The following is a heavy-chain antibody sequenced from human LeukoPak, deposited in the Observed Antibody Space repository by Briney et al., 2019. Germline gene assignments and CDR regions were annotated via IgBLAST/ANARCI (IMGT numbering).Heavy chain of an antibody. V-gene: IGHV5-51*01. J-gene: IGHJ4*02. CDR2: IYPGDSDT. D-gene: IGHD1-1*01. CDR1: GYSFTSYW. CDR3: ARRVDNGDFDY. Sequence: GESLKISCEASGYSFTSYWIAWVRQMPGKGLEWMGIIYPGDSDTRYRPSFQGQVTISADKSTSTAYLQWSSLKASDTAMYYCARRVDNGDFDYWGQGTLVTVSS.